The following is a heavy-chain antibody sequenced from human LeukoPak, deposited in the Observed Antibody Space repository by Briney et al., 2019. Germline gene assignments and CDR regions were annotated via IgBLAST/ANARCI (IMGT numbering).Heavy chain of an antibody. CDR3: TRTKNINFAEYLQF. Sequence: ASLKLSCKGSGYTFTGYYMHWVRQAPGQGLEWMGWINSNSGGTNYAQKFQGRVTMTRDTSVTTAYMELSSLTYDDTAVYYCTRTKNINFAEYLQFWGQGTLVTVSS. D-gene: IGHD2/OR15-2a*01. J-gene: IGHJ1*01. CDR2: INSNSGGT. CDR1: GYTFTGYY. V-gene: IGHV1-2*02.